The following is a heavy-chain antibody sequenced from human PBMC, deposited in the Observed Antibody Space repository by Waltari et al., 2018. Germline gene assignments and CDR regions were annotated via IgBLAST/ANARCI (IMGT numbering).Heavy chain of an antibody. CDR3: AHRIVSGSYADY. D-gene: IGHD1-26*01. CDR1: GFSLSTSGVG. CDR2: IYWNDDK. J-gene: IGHJ4*02. V-gene: IGHV2-5*01. Sequence: QITLKESGPTLVKPTQTLTLTCTFSGFSLSTSGVGGVCILQPTGKALEWLALIYWNDDKRYSPSLKSRLTITKDTSKNQVVLTMTNMDPVDTATYYCAHRIVSGSYADYWGQGTLVTVSS.